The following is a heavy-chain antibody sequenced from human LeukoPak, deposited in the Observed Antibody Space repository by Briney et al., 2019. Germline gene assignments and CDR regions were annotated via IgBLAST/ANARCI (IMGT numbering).Heavy chain of an antibody. CDR2: INPNSGGT. Sequence: GAAVKETCMASGYTFIGYYMHWVRQAPGQGLEWMGWINPNSGGTDYEQKFQGRVSMTRDTSISTAYMELSRLRSDGTAVYYCVRDRYYGSGSFFQMDVWGQGNPVTVSS. CDR1: GYTFIGYY. D-gene: IGHD3-10*01. J-gene: IGHJ6*02. V-gene: IGHV1-2*02. CDR3: VRDRYYGSGSFFQMDV.